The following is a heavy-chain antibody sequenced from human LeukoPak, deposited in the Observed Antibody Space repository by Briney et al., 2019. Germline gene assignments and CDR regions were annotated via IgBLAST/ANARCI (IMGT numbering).Heavy chain of an antibody. CDR3: ARAGIVGSFYYYMDV. CDR2: IWYDGSNE. Sequence: GTSLRLSCAASGFTFSSHGMHWVRQAPGKGPEWVALIWYDGSNEYYGNSVKGRLTISRDNSKNTLYLQMNSLRAEDTAVYYCARAGIVGSFYYYMDVWGKGTTVTVSS. V-gene: IGHV3-33*01. J-gene: IGHJ6*03. CDR1: GFTFSSHG. D-gene: IGHD2-21*01.